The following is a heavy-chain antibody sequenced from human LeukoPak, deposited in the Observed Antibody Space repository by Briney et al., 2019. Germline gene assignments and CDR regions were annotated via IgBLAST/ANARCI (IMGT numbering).Heavy chain of an antibody. J-gene: IGHJ3*02. V-gene: IGHV4-39*01. CDR1: GSSISSSSYY. Sequence: SETLSLTCTVSGSSISSSSYYWGWIRQPPGKGLEWIGSIYYSGSTYYNPSLKSRVTISVDTSKNQFSLKLSSVTAADTAVYYCARHTSYGIVVVITSHDAFDIWGQGTMVTVSS. CDR3: ARHTSYGIVVVITSHDAFDI. D-gene: IGHD3-22*01. CDR2: IYYSGST.